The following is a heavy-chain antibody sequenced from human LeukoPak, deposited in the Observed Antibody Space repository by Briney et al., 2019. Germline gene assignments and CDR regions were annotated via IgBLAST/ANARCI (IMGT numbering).Heavy chain of an antibody. CDR1: GFTFSNYV. CDR2: LSGSAHST. V-gene: IGHV3-23*01. J-gene: IGHJ4*02. CDR3: AKHESSGYYYFDY. D-gene: IGHD3-22*01. Sequence: GGSLRLSCAASGFTFSNYVMSWVRQAPGEGLEWVSSLSGSAHSTYYADSVKGRFTISRDNSKNTLYLQMNSLRAEDTAVYYCAKHESSGYYYFDYWGQGTLVTVSS.